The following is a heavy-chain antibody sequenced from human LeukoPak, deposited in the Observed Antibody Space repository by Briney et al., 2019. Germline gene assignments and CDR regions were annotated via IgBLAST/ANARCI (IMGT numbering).Heavy chain of an antibody. D-gene: IGHD5-18*01. CDR3: ARVGLGGYSYGFPPDI. V-gene: IGHV1-2*02. CDR2: INPNSGGT. J-gene: IGHJ3*02. Sequence: ASVKVSCKASGYTFTGCYMHWVRQAPGQGLEWMGWINPNSGGTNYAQKFRGRVTMTRDTSISTAYMELSRLRSDDTAVYYCARVGLGGYSYGFPPDIWGQGTMVTVSS. CDR1: GYTFTGCY.